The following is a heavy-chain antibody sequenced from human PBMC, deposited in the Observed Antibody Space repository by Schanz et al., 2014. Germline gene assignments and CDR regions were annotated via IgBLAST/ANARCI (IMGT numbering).Heavy chain of an antibody. CDR3: ARGFLASGGKTFDC. CDR1: GGTFINSD. D-gene: IGHD1-26*01. V-gene: IGHV1-8*02. CDR2: MNPNSGTT. Sequence: QVQLVQSGAEVKKPGSSVKVSCKASGGTFINSDINWVRQAAGQGLEWMGWMNPNSGTTGYAQKFQGRVTMTRNTSTSTAYMELRGLRSDDTAVYYCARGFLASGGKTFDCWGQGTLVTVSS. J-gene: IGHJ4*02.